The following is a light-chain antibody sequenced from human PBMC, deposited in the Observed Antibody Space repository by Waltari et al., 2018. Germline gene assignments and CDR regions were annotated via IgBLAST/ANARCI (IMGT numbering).Light chain of an antibody. J-gene: IGLJ3*02. V-gene: IGLV8-61*01. CDR3: LVYMGSGIWV. Sequence: QTVVTQEPSLSVSPGGTVTLTCALSPGSFSTTSYSSWYQQTPGQPPRTLVFKTNTRSSGVPDRFSGSILGNKVALTITGAQAEDESDYYCLVYMGSGIWVFGGGTKLTVL. CDR2: KTN. CDR1: PGSFSTTSY.